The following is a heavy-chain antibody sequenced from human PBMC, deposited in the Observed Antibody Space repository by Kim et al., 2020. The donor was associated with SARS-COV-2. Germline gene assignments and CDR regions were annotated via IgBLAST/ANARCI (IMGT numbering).Heavy chain of an antibody. V-gene: IGHV3-7*03. Sequence: GGSLRLSCAASGFSLNTYWMSWVRQSPGKGLEWVANIHPEGKTKNYVDSVKGRFTISRDNAKNSVYLQMDSLRVEDTAVYYCSNTTGGQGTLVIVSS. CDR3: SNTT. CDR2: IHPEGKTK. CDR1: GFSLNTYW. J-gene: IGHJ4*02.